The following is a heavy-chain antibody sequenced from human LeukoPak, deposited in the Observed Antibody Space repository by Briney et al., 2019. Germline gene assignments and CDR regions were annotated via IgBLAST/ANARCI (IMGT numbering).Heavy chain of an antibody. V-gene: IGHV4-61*01. CDR1: GGSVSSESYH. CDR3: ARLSPRGRRPGYFDL. J-gene: IGHJ2*01. CDR2: IFNSGSS. Sequence: NPSETLSLTCTVSGGSVSSESYHWSWIRQPPGKGLEWIAYIFNSGSSNYNPSLKSRVTISVDTSKNQFSLKLSSVTAADTAVYYCARLSPRGRRPGYFDLWGRGTLVTVSS.